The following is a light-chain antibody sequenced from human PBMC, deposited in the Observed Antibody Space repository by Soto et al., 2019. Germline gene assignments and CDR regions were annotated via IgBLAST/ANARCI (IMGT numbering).Light chain of an antibody. J-gene: IGLJ1*01. Sequence: QSALTQPRSVSGSPGQSVTISCTGTSSDVGGYNYVSWYQQHPGKAPKLMIYDVSKRPSGVPDRFSGSKSGNTASLTISGIQAEDEADYYCCSYAGSYTYVVGTGTKLTVL. CDR1: SSDVGGYNY. CDR2: DVS. V-gene: IGLV2-11*01. CDR3: CSYAGSYTYV.